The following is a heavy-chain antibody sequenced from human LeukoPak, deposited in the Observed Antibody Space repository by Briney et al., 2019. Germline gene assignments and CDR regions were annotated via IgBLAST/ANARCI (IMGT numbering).Heavy chain of an antibody. CDR3: AKKSRVRGLIVYYMDV. CDR1: GFTFSSYD. CDR2: ISGSGGST. D-gene: IGHD3-10*01. Sequence: GGSLRLSCAASGFTFSSYDMSWVRQAPGKGLEWVSAISGSGGSTYYADSVKSRFTISRDNSKNTLSLQMNSLRAEDTAVYHCAKKSRVRGLIVYYMDVWGKGTTVTISS. J-gene: IGHJ6*03. V-gene: IGHV3-23*01.